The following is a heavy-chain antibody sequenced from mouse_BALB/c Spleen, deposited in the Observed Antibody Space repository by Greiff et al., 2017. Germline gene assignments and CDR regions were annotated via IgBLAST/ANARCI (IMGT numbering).Heavy chain of an antibody. CDR2: ISSGSSTI. V-gene: IGHV5-17*02. CDR1: GFTFSSFG. D-gene: IGHD2-10*01. Sequence: EVKLVESGGGLVQPGGSRKLSCAASGFTFSSFGMHWVRQAPEKGLEWVAYISSGSSTIYYADTVKGRFTISRDNPKNTLFLQMTSLRSEDTAMYYCARPTYYGNYLYAMDYWGQGTSVTVSS. CDR3: ARPTYYGNYLYAMDY. J-gene: IGHJ4*01.